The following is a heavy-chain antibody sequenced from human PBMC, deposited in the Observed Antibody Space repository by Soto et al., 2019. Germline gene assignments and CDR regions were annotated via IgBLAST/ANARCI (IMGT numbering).Heavy chain of an antibody. CDR1: GVTFRCYG. CDR3: ASDTGIAAAGTVIDV. J-gene: IGHJ6*01. CDR2: IIPIFGKP. V-gene: IGHV1-69*01. Sequence: LSVKVPGTASGVTFRCYGMSWVRQAPGQGLEWMGGIIPIFGKPNYAQKVQGRVTITADESTTTAYVELISLRSEDTAVYYCASDTGIAAAGTVIDVWG. D-gene: IGHD6-13*01.